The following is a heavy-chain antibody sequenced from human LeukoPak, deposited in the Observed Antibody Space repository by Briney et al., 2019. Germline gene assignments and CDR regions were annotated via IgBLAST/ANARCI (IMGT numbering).Heavy chain of an antibody. CDR1: GFTFSSYW. D-gene: IGHD3-22*01. CDR3: ARDLRDSSGYLLPFSDY. CDR2: IKQDGSEK. V-gene: IGHV3-7*01. Sequence: GGSLRLSCAASGFTFSSYWMSWVRQAPGKGLEWVANIKQDGSEKYYVDSVKGRFTISRDNAKNSLYLQMNSLRAEDTAVYYCARDLRDSSGYLLPFSDYWGQGTLVTVSS. J-gene: IGHJ4*02.